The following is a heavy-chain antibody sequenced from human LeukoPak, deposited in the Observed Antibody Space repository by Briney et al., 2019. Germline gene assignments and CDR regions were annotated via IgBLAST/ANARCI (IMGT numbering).Heavy chain of an antibody. CDR3: ARRRTQWLVLDYYYGMDV. CDR2: INHSGST. CDR1: GGSFSGYY. D-gene: IGHD6-19*01. V-gene: IGHV4-34*01. J-gene: IGHJ6*02. Sequence: SETLSLTCAVYGGSFSGYYWSWIRQPPGKGLEWIGEINHSGSTNYNPSLKSRVTISVVTSKNQFSLKLSSVTAADTAVYYCARRRTQWLVLDYYYGMDVWGQGTTVTVSS.